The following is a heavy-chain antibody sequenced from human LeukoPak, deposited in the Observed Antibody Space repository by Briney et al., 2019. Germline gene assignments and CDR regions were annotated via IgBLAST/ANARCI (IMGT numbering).Heavy chain of an antibody. J-gene: IGHJ4*02. CDR1: GGSMSSYY. V-gene: IGHV4-59*01. CDR2: TYYSGST. Sequence: PSETLSLTCTVSGGSMSSYYWSWIRQPPGKGLEWIGYTYYSGSTNYNPSLKSRITISVDTSKNQFSLKLSSVTAADTAVYYCARDRRGTSCYDYWGQGTLVTVSS. CDR3: ARDRRGTSCYDY. D-gene: IGHD2-2*01.